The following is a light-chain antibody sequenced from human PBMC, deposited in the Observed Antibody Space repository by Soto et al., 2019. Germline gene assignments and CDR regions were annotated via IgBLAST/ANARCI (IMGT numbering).Light chain of an antibody. CDR1: HTILYFPNNKNF. CDR2: WAS. CDR3: QQYYNSIT. J-gene: IGKJ5*01. Sequence: DIVLTQSPDSLARSLGTRATINCKSSHTILYFPNNKNFLAWYQQKAGQPPKLLITWASTRESGVPDRFSGSGSGTDFTLTISSLQAEDVAVYYCQQYYNSITFGQGTRLEIK. V-gene: IGKV4-1*01.